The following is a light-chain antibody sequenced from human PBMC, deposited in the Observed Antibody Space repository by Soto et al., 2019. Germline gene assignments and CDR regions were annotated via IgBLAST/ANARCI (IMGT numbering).Light chain of an antibody. Sequence: DIQMTQSPSSLSASVGDRVTINCRTSQGINRYLNWYQKKPGQAPNLLIYYSSVLKTGVPVRFSGSGSGTDFTLTINGLQPEDFATYFCQQSYNTPPTFGGGTKVEIK. CDR1: QGINRY. CDR2: YSS. V-gene: IGKV1-39*01. J-gene: IGKJ4*01. CDR3: QQSYNTPPT.